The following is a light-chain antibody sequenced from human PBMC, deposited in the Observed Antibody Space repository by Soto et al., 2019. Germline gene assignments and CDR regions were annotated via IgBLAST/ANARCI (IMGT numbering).Light chain of an antibody. CDR3: QSYNDWPFA. J-gene: IGKJ2*01. CDR1: ESLFGF. Sequence: DIVLTQSPATLSVSPGDTVTLSCRASESLFGFLAWYQQKPGQAHRLLMYGVSTRAPGIPARFSGGGSATDFTLTISSLQSEDSAFYFCQSYNDWPFASGLGTRLEI. CDR2: GVS. V-gene: IGKV3-15*01.